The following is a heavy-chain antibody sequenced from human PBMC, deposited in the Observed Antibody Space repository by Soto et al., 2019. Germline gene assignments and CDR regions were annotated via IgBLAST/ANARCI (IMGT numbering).Heavy chain of an antibody. Sequence: GGSLRLSCAASGFTFSNAWMSWVRQAPGKGLEWVGRIKSKTDGGTTDYAAPVKGRFTISRDDSKNTLYLQMNSLKTEDTAVYYCTTAGTWETTVTKYYYYYYGMDVWGQGTTVTVSS. CDR2: IKSKTDGGTT. J-gene: IGHJ6*02. CDR3: TTAGTWETTVTKYYYYYYGMDV. V-gene: IGHV3-15*01. D-gene: IGHD4-4*01. CDR1: GFTFSNAW.